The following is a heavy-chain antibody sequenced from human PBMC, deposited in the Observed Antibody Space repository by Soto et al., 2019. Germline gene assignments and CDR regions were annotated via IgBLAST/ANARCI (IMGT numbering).Heavy chain of an antibody. Sequence: SVKVSCKASGGTFSSYAISWVRQAPGQGLEWMGGIIPIFGTANYAQKFQGRVTITADESTSTAYMELSSLRSEDTAVYYCARGHSGYDYEYFDYWGQGTLVTVSS. CDR2: IIPIFGTA. D-gene: IGHD5-12*01. CDR1: GGTFSSYA. V-gene: IGHV1-69*13. J-gene: IGHJ4*02. CDR3: ARGHSGYDYEYFDY.